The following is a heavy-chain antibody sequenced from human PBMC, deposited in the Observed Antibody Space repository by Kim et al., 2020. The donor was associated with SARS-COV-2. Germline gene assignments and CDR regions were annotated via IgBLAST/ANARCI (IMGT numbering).Heavy chain of an antibody. V-gene: IGHV3-30-3*01. CDR3: AREWGS. CDR1: GFTFSTYA. J-gene: IGHJ5*02. CDR2: ISSDGSKT. Sequence: GGSLRLSCAASGFTFSTYAMHWVRQPPGKGLEWVAFISSDGSKTYYEDSVKGRFTISRDNSKNMVYLQMNSLRDEDTTVYYCAREWGSCGQGTLVTVSS. D-gene: IGHD3-16*01.